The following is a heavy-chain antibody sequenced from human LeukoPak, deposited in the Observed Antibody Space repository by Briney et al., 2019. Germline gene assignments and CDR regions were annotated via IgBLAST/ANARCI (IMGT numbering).Heavy chain of an antibody. CDR1: KFTFSSYG. D-gene: IGHD4-17*01. V-gene: IGHV3-23*01. Sequence: PGGSLRLSCAASKFTFSSYGMHWVRQAPGKGLEWVSAISGSGGSTYYADSVKGRFTISRDNSKNTLYLQMNSLRAEDTAVYYCAKDHWMTTVPTFDYWGQGTLVTVSS. CDR3: AKDHWMTTVPTFDY. CDR2: ISGSGGST. J-gene: IGHJ4*02.